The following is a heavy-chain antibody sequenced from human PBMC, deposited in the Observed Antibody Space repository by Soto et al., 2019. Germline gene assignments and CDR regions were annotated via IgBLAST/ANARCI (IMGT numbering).Heavy chain of an antibody. CDR3: ARGRFTTVTTWWYFDY. CDR2: IVVGSGST. J-gene: IGHJ4*02. CDR1: GFTFISSV. V-gene: IGHV1-58*01. D-gene: IGHD4-17*01. Sequence: SVKVSCKASGFTFISSVVQWVRQARGQRLEWIGWIVVGSGSTTYAQKFQGRVTLTRDTSTSTVYMDLSSLRSEDTAVYYCARGRFTTVTTWWYFDYWGQGALVTVSS.